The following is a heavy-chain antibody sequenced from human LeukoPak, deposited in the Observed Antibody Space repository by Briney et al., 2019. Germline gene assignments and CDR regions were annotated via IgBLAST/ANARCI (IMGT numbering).Heavy chain of an antibody. J-gene: IGHJ4*02. Sequence: GGSLRLSCAVSGFSFTNFWMSWVRQAPERGLEWVANIHPEGNEKYHVESVKGRFTISRDNTKNLLFLQMNGLRVEDTAVYYCARGDAFSGDHWGQGTLVTVSS. V-gene: IGHV3-7*04. CDR2: IHPEGNEK. CDR1: GFSFTNFW. CDR3: ARGDAFSGDH.